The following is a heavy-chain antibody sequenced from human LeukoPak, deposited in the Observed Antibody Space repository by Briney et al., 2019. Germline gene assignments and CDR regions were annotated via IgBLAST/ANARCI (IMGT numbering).Heavy chain of an antibody. J-gene: IGHJ2*01. V-gene: IGHV4-39*01. D-gene: IGHD6-19*01. Sequence: SETLSPTCTVSGGSIGSSSYYWGWIHQAPGKGLEWIANIYFGGTTYYNPSLKSRVTISVDTSKNQFSLKVNSVTAADTAIYYCARLWTSDWTAAHWYFDLWGRGTLVTVSS. CDR3: ARLWTSDWTAAHWYFDL. CDR1: GGSIGSSSYY. CDR2: IYFGGTT.